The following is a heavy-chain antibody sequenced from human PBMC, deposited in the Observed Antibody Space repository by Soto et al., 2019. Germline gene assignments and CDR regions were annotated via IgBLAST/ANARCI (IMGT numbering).Heavy chain of an antibody. J-gene: IGHJ4*02. V-gene: IGHV1-69*12. D-gene: IGHD3-9*01. CDR1: GGTFSVFA. Sequence: QVQLVQSGAEVKKPGSSVKVSCKASGGTFSVFAISWVRQTPGQGLEWMGGVIPIFGTTNYAQKFQGRVTITADESTSTAYMELSSLRSEDTAVYYCARMYSGYYHFDYWGQGTLVTVSS. CDR3: ARMYSGYYHFDY. CDR2: VIPIFGTT.